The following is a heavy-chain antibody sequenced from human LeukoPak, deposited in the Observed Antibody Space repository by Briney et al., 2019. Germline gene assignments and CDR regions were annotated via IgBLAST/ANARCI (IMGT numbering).Heavy chain of an antibody. CDR3: AREATTGYSDAFDI. CDR1: GGSISSSSYY. V-gene: IGHV4-39*02. CDR2: INHSGST. Sequence: PSETLSLTCTVSGGSISSSSYYWGWIRQPPGKGLEWIGEINHSGSTNYNPSLKSRVTISVDTSKNQFSLKLSSVTAADTAVYYCAREATTGYSDAFDIWGQGTMVTVSS. D-gene: IGHD3-9*01. J-gene: IGHJ3*02.